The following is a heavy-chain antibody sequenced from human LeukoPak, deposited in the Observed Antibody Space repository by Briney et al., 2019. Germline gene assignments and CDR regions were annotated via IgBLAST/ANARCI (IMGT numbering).Heavy chain of an antibody. CDR1: GASISSYY. D-gene: IGHD3-10*01. CDR2: IYYTGST. Sequence: SETLSLTCTVSGASISSYYWSWIRQPPGKGLEWIGYIYYTGSTNYNPSLKSRVTMSVDTSKNQFSLKLNSVTAAGTAVYYCARDSPRGEWFDPWGQGTLVTVSS. CDR3: ARDSPRGEWFDP. J-gene: IGHJ5*02. V-gene: IGHV4-59*01.